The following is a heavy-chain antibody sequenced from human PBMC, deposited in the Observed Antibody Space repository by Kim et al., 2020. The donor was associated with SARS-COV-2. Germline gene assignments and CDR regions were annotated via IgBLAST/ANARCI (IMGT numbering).Heavy chain of an antibody. D-gene: IGHD5-12*01. CDR3: ARDVVVATPHYYYGMDV. CDR1: GYTFTSYG. Sequence: ASVKVSCKASGYTFTSYGISWVRQAPGQGLEWMGWISAYNVNTNYAQKLQGRVTMTTDKSTSTAYMELRSLRSDDTAVYYLARDVVVATPHYYYGMDVWGQGTTVTVSS. J-gene: IGHJ6*02. V-gene: IGHV1-18*04. CDR2: ISAYNVNT.